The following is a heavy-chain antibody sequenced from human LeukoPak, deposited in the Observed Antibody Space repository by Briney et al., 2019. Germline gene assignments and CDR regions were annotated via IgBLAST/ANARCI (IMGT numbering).Heavy chain of an antibody. V-gene: IGHV3-23*01. CDR1: GFTFSSYA. J-gene: IGHJ4*02. CDR2: ISASGRST. CDR3: AKGQRWDLPLDF. D-gene: IGHD2-15*01. Sequence: GGSLRLSCAASGFTFSSYAMTFSRHALGKGWDCVSAISASGRSTYYSDSVNGRFTISRDVSKSTLYLQMNSLRAEDTALYYCAKGQRWDLPLDFWGQGTLATVSS.